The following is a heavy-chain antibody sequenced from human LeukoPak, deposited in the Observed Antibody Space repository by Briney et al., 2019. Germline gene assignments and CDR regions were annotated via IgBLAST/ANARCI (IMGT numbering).Heavy chain of an antibody. Sequence: ASVKVSCKASGYTFTGYYMHWVRQAPGQGLEWMGGIIPIFGTANYAQKFQGRVTITADKSTSTAYMELSSLRSEDTAVYYCAREGGYSSSWYPAQNWFDPWGQGTLVTVSS. J-gene: IGHJ5*02. CDR1: GYTFTGYY. CDR2: IIPIFGTA. CDR3: AREGGYSSSWYPAQNWFDP. V-gene: IGHV1-69*06. D-gene: IGHD6-13*01.